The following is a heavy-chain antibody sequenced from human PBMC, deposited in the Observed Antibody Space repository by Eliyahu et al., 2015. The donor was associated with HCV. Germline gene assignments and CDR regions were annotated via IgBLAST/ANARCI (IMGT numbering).Heavy chain of an antibody. V-gene: IGHV3-64D*09. D-gene: IGHD1-20*01. CDR2: ISGNGGST. CDR1: GFPFSXYX. Sequence: EVQLVESGGGLVQPGESLRLSCSASGFPFSXYXXPWVRQAPGKGLEYVSTISGNGGSTYYADSVKGRFTISRDNSKNTVYLQMTSPRGEDTAVYFCVKDSKTSRLIGTTRGYYFDYWGQGTLVTVSS. J-gene: IGHJ4*02. CDR3: VKDSKTSRLIGTTRGYYFDY.